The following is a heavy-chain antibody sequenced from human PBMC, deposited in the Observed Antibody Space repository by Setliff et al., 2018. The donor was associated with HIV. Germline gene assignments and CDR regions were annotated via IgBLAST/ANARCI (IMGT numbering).Heavy chain of an antibody. CDR3: ARAAAYFNFWTGYHPHAFDI. Sequence: GGSLRLSCAASGFTFSSFAMTWVRQAPGKGLEWVSIIYTDDSNTYYAESVKGRFTISRDNSKNTLYLQMNSLRAEDTAVYYCARAAAYFNFWTGYHPHAFDIWGQGTMVTVSS. CDR1: GFTFSSFA. J-gene: IGHJ3*02. CDR2: IYTDDSNT. V-gene: IGHV3-23*03. D-gene: IGHD3-3*01.